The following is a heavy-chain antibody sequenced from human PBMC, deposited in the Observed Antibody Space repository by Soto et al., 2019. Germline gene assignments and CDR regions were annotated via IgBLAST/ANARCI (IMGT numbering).Heavy chain of an antibody. J-gene: IGHJ2*01. CDR3: ARRPYSSSWYWYFDL. Sequence: PSGTLSLTCTVSDGSISRRGYYWGWIRQPPGKGLKWIGSIYYSGSTYYNPSLKSRVTISVDTSKNQFSLKLSSVTAADTAVYYCARRPYSSSWYWYFDLWGRGTLVTVS. CDR1: DGSISRRGYY. D-gene: IGHD6-13*01. CDR2: IYYSGST. V-gene: IGHV4-39*01.